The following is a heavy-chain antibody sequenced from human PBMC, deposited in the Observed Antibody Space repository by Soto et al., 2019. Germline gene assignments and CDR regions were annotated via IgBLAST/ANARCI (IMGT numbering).Heavy chain of an antibody. J-gene: IGHJ4*02. CDR3: ARSPYDILTGYLDY. V-gene: IGHV3-33*01. CDR1: GFTISSYG. D-gene: IGHD3-9*01. CDR2: IWYDGSNK. Sequence: PGRSLRLSCAASGFTISSYGMHWVSKAPGKGLEWVAVIWYDGSNKYYADSVKGRFTISRDNSKNTLYLQMNSLRAEDTAVYYCARSPYDILTGYLDYWGQGTLVTVSS.